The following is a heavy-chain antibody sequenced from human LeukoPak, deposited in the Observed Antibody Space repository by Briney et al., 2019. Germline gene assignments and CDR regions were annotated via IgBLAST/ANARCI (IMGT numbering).Heavy chain of an antibody. CDR3: ARGMDTAF. V-gene: IGHV1-8*02. CDR2: MNPNTGNT. Sequence: GASVKVSCKASGYTFTGYYMHWVRQAPGQGLEWMGWMNPNTGNTVYAQKFQGRVTMTRDTSIKTAYMELSSLRSEDTAVYFCARGMDTAFWGQGTLVTVSS. D-gene: IGHD5-18*01. CDR1: GYTFTGYY. J-gene: IGHJ4*02.